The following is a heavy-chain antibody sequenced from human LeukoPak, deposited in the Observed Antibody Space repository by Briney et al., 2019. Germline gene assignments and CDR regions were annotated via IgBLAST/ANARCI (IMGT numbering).Heavy chain of an antibody. Sequence: GGSLRLSCAASGFTFSSKWMSWVRQAPGKGLEWVANIKYDGSEKYCVDSVKGRFTISRDNAKNSLYLQMNSLRVEDTAVYYCARDGSGEWPIGYWGQGTLVTVSS. D-gene: IGHD3-10*01. J-gene: IGHJ4*02. V-gene: IGHV3-7*01. CDR2: IKYDGSEK. CDR3: ARDGSGEWPIGY. CDR1: GFTFSSKW.